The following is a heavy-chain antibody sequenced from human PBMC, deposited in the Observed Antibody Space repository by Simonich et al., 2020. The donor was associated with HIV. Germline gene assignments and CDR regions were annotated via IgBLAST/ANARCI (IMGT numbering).Heavy chain of an antibody. CDR2: NNHSGIT. CDR3: ARRDRELILYFDY. CDR1: GGSFRGYY. J-gene: IGHJ4*02. Sequence: QVQLQQWGAGLLKPSETLSLTCAVYGGSFRGYYWSWIRQPPGKGLEWIWENNHSGITNYKSSLNRRATISVDKSKNQFSLKLISVTAADTAIYYCARRDRELILYFDYWGQGNLVTVSS. D-gene: IGHD3-3*01. V-gene: IGHV4-34*01.